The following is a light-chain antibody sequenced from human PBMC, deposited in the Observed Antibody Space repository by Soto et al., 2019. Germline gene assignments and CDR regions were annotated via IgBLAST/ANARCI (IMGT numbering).Light chain of an antibody. CDR2: TAS. CDR1: QTISSW. Sequence: IQMTQLPSSRSAAVGDTVPSTSGASQTISSWLAWYQQKPGKAPKLLIYTASTLKSGVPSRFSGSGSGTEFTLTISSLQPDDFATYYCQHYNSYSEAFGEGTKVDIK. J-gene: IGKJ1*01. CDR3: QHYNSYSEA. V-gene: IGKV1-5*03.